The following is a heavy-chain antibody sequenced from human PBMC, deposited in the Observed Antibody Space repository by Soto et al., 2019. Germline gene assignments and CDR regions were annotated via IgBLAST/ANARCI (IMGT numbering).Heavy chain of an antibody. D-gene: IGHD3-10*01. CDR2: IGGTDGKT. CDR1: GFTFSSYA. CDR3: AKGMFSSSPAAAGSFDY. J-gene: IGHJ4*02. V-gene: IGHV3-23*01. Sequence: GGSLRLSCAASGFTFSSYAMSWVRQARGKGLEWVAAIGGTDGKTYYADSVKGRFTISRDNSENTLYLQMSRLRAEDTAVYFCAKGMFSSSPAAAGSFDYWGQGALVTVSS.